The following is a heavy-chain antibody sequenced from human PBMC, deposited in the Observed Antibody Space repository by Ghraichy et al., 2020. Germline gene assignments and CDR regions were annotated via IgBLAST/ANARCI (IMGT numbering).Heavy chain of an antibody. CDR2: IYYSGST. CDR1: GGSISSSSYY. Sequence: SQTLSLTCTVSGGSISSSSYYWGWIRQPPGKGLEWIGSIYYSGSTYYNPSLKSRVTISVDTSKNQFSLKLSSVTAADTAVYYCARAHCGGDCSGILYYYYGMDVWGQGTTVTVSS. J-gene: IGHJ6*02. CDR3: ARAHCGGDCSGILYYYYGMDV. V-gene: IGHV4-39*01. D-gene: IGHD2-21*02.